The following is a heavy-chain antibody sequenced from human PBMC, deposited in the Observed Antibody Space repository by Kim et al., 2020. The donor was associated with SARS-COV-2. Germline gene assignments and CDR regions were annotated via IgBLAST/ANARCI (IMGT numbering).Heavy chain of an antibody. J-gene: IGHJ3*02. CDR3: ARGAGTFDI. V-gene: IGHV3-23*01. Sequence: VNTYYSDSVKGHFTSSRDNSKQTLYLQINSLRADDTAIYYCARGAGTFDIWGQGTTVTVSS. CDR2: VNT.